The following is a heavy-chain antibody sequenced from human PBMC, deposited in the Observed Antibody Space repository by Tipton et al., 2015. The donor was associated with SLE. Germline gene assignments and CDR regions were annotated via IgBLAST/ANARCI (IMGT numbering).Heavy chain of an antibody. CDR3: AREFLNPVTTVHYYFDL. Sequence: TLSLTCTVSGGSISSYYWSWIRKPAGGGLGWIGRIYTNENTNYNPSLKSRVTMSVDTSKNHFSLKLISVTAADTAVYYCAREFLNPVTTVHYYFDLWGRGTLVTVSS. V-gene: IGHV4-4*07. D-gene: IGHD4-11*01. J-gene: IGHJ2*01. CDR2: IYTNENT. CDR1: GGSISSYY.